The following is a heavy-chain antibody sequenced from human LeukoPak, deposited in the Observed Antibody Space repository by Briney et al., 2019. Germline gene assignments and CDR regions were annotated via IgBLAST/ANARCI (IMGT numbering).Heavy chain of an antibody. CDR2: IYYSGST. Sequence: SGTLSLTCTVSGGSISSSSYYWGWIRQPPGKGLEWIGSIYYSGSTYYNPSLKSRVTISVDTSKNQFSLKLSSVTAADTAVYYCASDYYYGSGTLSDYWGQGTLVTVSS. CDR3: ASDYYYGSGTLSDY. V-gene: IGHV4-39*01. J-gene: IGHJ4*02. D-gene: IGHD3-10*01. CDR1: GGSISSSSYY.